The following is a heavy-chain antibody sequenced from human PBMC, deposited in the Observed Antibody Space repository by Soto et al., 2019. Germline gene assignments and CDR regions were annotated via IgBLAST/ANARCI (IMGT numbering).Heavy chain of an antibody. Sequence: SETLSLTCTVSGFAISSSTYYWGWIRQPPRKGLEWMWSIYYSGSTYYNPSLNSRVTISVDTSKNQFSLKLSSVTAADTAVYYCAGLLVGAPAISSRVYYYDGMDVWGQGPTVT. CDR3: AGLLVGAPAISSRVYYYDGMDV. D-gene: IGHD1-26*01. V-gene: IGHV4-39*01. CDR2: IYYSGST. CDR1: GFAISSSTYY. J-gene: IGHJ6*02.